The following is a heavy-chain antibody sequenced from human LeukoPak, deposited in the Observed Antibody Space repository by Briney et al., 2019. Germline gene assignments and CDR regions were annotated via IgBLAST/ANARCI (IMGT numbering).Heavy chain of an antibody. CDR3: ARDLGYDILTGYPFDY. CDR2: ISSSGSTI. Sequence: PGGSLRLSCAASGFTYSSYEMNWVRQAPGKGLEWVSYISSSGSTIYYADSVKGRFTISRDNSKNTLYLQMNSLRAEDTAVYYCARDLGYDILTGYPFDYWGQGTLVTVSS. V-gene: IGHV3-48*03. D-gene: IGHD3-9*01. CDR1: GFTYSSYE. J-gene: IGHJ4*02.